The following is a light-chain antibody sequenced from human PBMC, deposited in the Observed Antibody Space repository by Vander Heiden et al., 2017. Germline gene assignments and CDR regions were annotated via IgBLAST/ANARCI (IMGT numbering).Light chain of an antibody. CDR3: VLYMGSGPWV. CDR2: NTN. Sequence: TVGTQEKSCAVYPVGTGTLTCSLTSGSVSPTYYPTWYQPTPGHAQRTLIYNTNTRSSGLPDRFSGSILGNKAALPITGAQADDESDYYCVLYMGSGPWVFGGGTKLTVL. J-gene: IGLJ3*02. V-gene: IGLV8-61*01. CDR1: SGSVSPTYY.